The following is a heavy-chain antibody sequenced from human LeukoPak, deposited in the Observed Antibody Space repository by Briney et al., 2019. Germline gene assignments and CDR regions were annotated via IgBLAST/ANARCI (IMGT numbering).Heavy chain of an antibody. V-gene: IGHV4-59*11. CDR2: IYYSGST. CDR1: GGSISSHY. J-gene: IGHJ3*02. Sequence: SETLSLTCTVSGGSISSHYWSWIRQPPGKGLEWIGYIYYSGSTNYNPSLKSRVTISVDTSKNQFSLKLSSVTAADTAVYYCAHETGYSSGWYGGGAFDIWGQGTMVTVSS. CDR3: AHETGYSSGWYGGGAFDI. D-gene: IGHD6-19*01.